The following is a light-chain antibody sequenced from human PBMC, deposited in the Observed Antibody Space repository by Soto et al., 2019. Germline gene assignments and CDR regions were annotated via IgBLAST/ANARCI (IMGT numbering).Light chain of an antibody. V-gene: IGKV3-15*01. Sequence: EIVMTQSPATLSVSPGERATLSCRASESVSDKLAWYQQKPGQAPRLLVYDASTRVTGIPARFSGGGSGTDFTLTITSLQSEDFAFYYCQQYNKWPSWTFGQGTKVDIK. J-gene: IGKJ1*01. CDR1: ESVSDK. CDR2: DAS. CDR3: QQYNKWPSWT.